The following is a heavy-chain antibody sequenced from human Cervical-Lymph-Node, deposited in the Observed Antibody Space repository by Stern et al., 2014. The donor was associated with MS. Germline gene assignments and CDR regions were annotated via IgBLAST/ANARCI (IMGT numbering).Heavy chain of an antibody. CDR1: GYKFSIYW. J-gene: IGHJ4*02. V-gene: IGHV5-51*01. Sequence: VQLGQSGAELIRPGESLKISCKGSGYKFSIYWIAWVRQMPGKGLEWMVIIYPDDSEARYSPSFQVQVTMSADKSTSTAYLQWSSLNASDTAMYFCARQTTAWASDVWGQGTLVTVSS. CDR2: IYPDDSEA. CDR3: ARQTTAWASDV. D-gene: IGHD1-14*01.